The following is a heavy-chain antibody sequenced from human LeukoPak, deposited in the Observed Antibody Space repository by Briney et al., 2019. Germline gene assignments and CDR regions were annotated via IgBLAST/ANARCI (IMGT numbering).Heavy chain of an antibody. Sequence: GGSLRLSCAASGSTFSSYGMHWVRQAPGRGLDWVAVISKDGSKKYYADSVKGRFTISRDNSKNMLYLQMNSLRSEDTAVYYCARAEPIAATGTPDYWGQGILVTVSS. V-gene: IGHV3-30*19. D-gene: IGHD6-13*01. CDR2: ISKDGSKK. CDR3: ARAEPIAATGTPDY. CDR1: GSTFSSYG. J-gene: IGHJ4*02.